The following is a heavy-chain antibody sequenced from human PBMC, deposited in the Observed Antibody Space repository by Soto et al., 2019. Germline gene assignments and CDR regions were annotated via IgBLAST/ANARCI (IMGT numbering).Heavy chain of an antibody. CDR2: IIPIFGTA. CDR3: ARGPYRFGELLPPDY. CDR1: GDTFTNYA. Sequence: SVKVSCKASGDTFTNYAVSWVRQAPGQGLEWMGGIIPIFGTAKYAQKFQGRVTISADDSTSTVYMELSSLRSDDTAVYYCARGPYRFGELLPPDYWGQGTLVTVSS. J-gene: IGHJ4*02. V-gene: IGHV1-69*01. D-gene: IGHD3-10*01.